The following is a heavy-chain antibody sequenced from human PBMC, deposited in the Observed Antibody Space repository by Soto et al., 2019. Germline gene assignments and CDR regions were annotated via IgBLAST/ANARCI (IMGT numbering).Heavy chain of an antibody. CDR1: GFTFSSYI. J-gene: IGHJ6*02. V-gene: IGHV3-48*02. CDR2: ISSSSSTI. CDR3: AREDDCSGGSCQYGMDV. Sequence: PGGSLRLSCAASGFTFSSYIMNWVRQAPGKGLEWVSYISSSSSTIYYADSVKGRFTISRDNAKNSLYLQMNSLRDEDTAVYYCAREDDCSGGSCQYGMDVWGQGTTVTVSS. D-gene: IGHD2-15*01.